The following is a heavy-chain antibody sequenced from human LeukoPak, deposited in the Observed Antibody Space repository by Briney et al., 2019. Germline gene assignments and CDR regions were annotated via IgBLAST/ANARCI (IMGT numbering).Heavy chain of an antibody. V-gene: IGHV3-7*01. CDR3: ATDRGWRTSGYYLYYFEY. D-gene: IGHD3-3*01. J-gene: IGHJ4*02. CDR1: GFSFSTCW. Sequence: PGGSLRLSCAASGFSFSTCWMHWVRQTPGKGLEWVASIKHDGSEKYYVDPVRGRFTISRDNTMNSLYLQMSSLRAEDTAVYYCATDRGWRTSGYYLYYFEYWGQGTLVTYSS. CDR2: IKHDGSEK.